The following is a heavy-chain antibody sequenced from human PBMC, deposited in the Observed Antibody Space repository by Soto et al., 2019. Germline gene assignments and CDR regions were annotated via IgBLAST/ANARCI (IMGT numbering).Heavy chain of an antibody. Sequence: SETLSLTCTVSGGSIRDYYWGWIRQSPGKGLEWIGDIYYTGTTNYNPSLESRVTISVDKSRNQFSLKLTSVSAADTAVYYCARASATIAAAAIFDYGGQGTLVTVSS. CDR2: IYYTGTT. V-gene: IGHV4-59*12. CDR3: ARASATIAAAAIFDY. CDR1: GGSIRDYY. D-gene: IGHD6-13*01. J-gene: IGHJ4*02.